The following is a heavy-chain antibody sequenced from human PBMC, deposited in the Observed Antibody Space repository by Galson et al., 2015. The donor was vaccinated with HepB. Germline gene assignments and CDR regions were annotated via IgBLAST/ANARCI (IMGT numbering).Heavy chain of an antibody. J-gene: IGHJ6*02. CDR3: AREYPPPSSYYYYYYGMDV. CDR1: GFTFSSYS. Sequence: TLRLSCAASGFTFSSYSMNWVRQAPGKGLEWVSYISSSSSTIYYADSVKGRFTISRDNAKNSLYLQMNSLRAEDTAVYYCAREYPPPSSYYYYYYGMDVWGQGTTVTVSS. D-gene: IGHD2-2*02. CDR2: ISSSSSTI. V-gene: IGHV3-48*01.